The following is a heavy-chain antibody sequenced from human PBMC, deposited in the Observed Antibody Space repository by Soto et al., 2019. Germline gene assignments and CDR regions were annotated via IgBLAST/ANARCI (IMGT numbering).Heavy chain of an antibody. CDR3: AEISWFRGMDV. J-gene: IGHJ6*02. Sequence: QTXSPTCPISGDSVSIYSAACIWIRQSPSRGLEWLGRTYYRSKWNNDYAVSVRSRVTINPDTSKNQFSLQLYSLTPEDTAVYYCAEISWFRGMDVWGQGTPVTVSS. CDR2: TYYRSKWNN. V-gene: IGHV6-1*01. CDR1: GDSVSIYSAA. D-gene: IGHD3-10*01.